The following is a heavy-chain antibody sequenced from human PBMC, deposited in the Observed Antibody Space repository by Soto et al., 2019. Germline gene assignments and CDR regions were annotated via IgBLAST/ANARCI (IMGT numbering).Heavy chain of an antibody. D-gene: IGHD6-19*01. Sequence: VQLVESGGGVVQPGRSLRLSCAASGFTFSDYAMHWVRQAPGKGLEWVAVVSHDGRNTHYADSVKGRFTISRDSSKDTVSLEMTSLRAEDTAVYSCAKGGRQWLVTSDFNYWGQGALVTVSS. V-gene: IGHV3-30*18. CDR3: AKGGRQWLVTSDFNY. CDR2: VSHDGRNT. J-gene: IGHJ4*02. CDR1: GFTFSDYA.